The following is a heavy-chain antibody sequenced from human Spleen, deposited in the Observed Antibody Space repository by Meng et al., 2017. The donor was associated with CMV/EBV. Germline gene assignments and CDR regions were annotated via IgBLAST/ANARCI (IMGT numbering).Heavy chain of an antibody. Sequence: QVRLVQPCAEVKKPGASVKVSCKASGYTFTNFYIHWVRQAPGQGLEWMGWMNPNSGNTGYAQKFQGRVTMTRNTSISTAYMELSSLRSEDTAVYYCARGLEWLALYFDYWGQGTLVTVSS. CDR1: GYTFTNFY. D-gene: IGHD6-19*01. V-gene: IGHV1-8*02. CDR3: ARGLEWLALYFDY. CDR2: MNPNSGNT. J-gene: IGHJ4*02.